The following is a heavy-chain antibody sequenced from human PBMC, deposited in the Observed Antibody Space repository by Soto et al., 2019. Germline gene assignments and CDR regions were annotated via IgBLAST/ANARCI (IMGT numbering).Heavy chain of an antibody. CDR1: GGSISSGGYY. CDR2: IYYSGST. V-gene: IGHV4-31*03. D-gene: IGHD3-3*01. CDR3: ARDDDRRGYFDY. Sequence: SETLSLTCTVSGGSISSGGYYWSWIRQHPGKGLEWIGYIYYSGSTYYNPSLKSRVTISVDTSKNQFSLKLSSVTAADTAVYYCARDDDRRGYFDYWSQGTPVTVSS. J-gene: IGHJ4*02.